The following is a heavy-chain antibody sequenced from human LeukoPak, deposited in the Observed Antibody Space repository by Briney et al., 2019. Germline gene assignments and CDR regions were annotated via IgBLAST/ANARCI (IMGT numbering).Heavy chain of an antibody. J-gene: IGHJ3*02. CDR3: ARTLFSSGWYRGAFDI. Sequence: EASVKVSCKASGYTFTRYYMHWVRQAPGQGLEWMGIINPSGGSTSYAQKFQGRVTMTRDMSTSTVYMELSSLRSEDTAVYYCARTLFSSGWYRGAFDIWGQGTMVTVSS. CDR2: INPSGGST. V-gene: IGHV1-46*01. D-gene: IGHD6-19*01. CDR1: GYTFTRYY.